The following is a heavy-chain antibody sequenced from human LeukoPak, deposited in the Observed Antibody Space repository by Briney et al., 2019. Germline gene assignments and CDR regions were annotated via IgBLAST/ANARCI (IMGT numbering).Heavy chain of an antibody. V-gene: IGHV4-34*01. Sequence: PSETLSLTCAVYGGSFSYYYWSWIRQPPGKTLEWSWEINHSGITNDNPSPKSRVAISVDTSKNKFSLKLSSVTAADTAVYYCAIRKYYDILTGYRKIPTSGFDPWGQGTLVTVSS. J-gene: IGHJ5*02. CDR3: AIRKYYDILTGYRKIPTSGFDP. CDR1: GGSFSYYY. D-gene: IGHD3-9*01. CDR2: INHSGIT.